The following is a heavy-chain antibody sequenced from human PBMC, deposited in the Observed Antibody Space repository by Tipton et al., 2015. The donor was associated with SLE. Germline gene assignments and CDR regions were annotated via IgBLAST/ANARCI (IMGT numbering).Heavy chain of an antibody. CDR1: GFMFSSYA. CDR2: ISGSGGST. CDR3: AKDHRSSYAEDAFDI. V-gene: IGHV3-23*01. J-gene: IGHJ3*02. D-gene: IGHD2-2*01. Sequence: SLRLSCVASGFMFSSYAMTWVRQAPGKGLEWVSSISGSGGSTYYADSVKGRFTISRDHSKNALYLQMDSLRAEDTAVYYCAKDHRSSYAEDAFDIWGQGTMVTVSS.